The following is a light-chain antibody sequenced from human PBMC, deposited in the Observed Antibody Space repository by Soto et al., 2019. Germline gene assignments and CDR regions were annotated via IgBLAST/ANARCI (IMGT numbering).Light chain of an antibody. CDR3: QQRSNWPPT. CDR1: QSVSSY. J-gene: IGKJ4*01. CDR2: DAS. V-gene: IGKV3-11*01. Sequence: EIVFTQSPATLTYSPGESPTLSFRASQSVSSYLAWYQQKPGQAPRLLIYDASNRATGIPARFSGSGSGTDFTLTITSLQPEDFAVYYCQQRSNWPPTFGGGTKVDIK.